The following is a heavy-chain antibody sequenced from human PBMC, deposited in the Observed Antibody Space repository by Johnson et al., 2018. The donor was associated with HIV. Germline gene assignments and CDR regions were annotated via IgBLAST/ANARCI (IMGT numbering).Heavy chain of an antibody. CDR1: GFAFSGHN. J-gene: IGHJ3*02. V-gene: IGHV3-11*04. Sequence: QVQLVESGGGVVQPGGSLRLSCASSGFAFSGHNMGWIRQAPGQGLEFVSYISSSGSSTYFIDSVKGRFTISRDNSKDTLYLQMNSLRAEDTAVYHCAKDMRLGELYPDASDIWGQGTLVTVSS. D-gene: IGHD3-16*01. CDR3: AKDMRLGELYPDASDI. CDR2: ISSSGSST.